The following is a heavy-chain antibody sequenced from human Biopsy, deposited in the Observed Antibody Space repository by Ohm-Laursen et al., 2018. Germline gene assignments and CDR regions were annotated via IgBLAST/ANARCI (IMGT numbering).Heavy chain of an antibody. D-gene: IGHD4-23*01. CDR2: ITHTDYT. CDR3: ERGSNEYGGLYFPH. Sequence: SDTLSLTCTVSGGSFTGHYCTWIRQPPGKGLEWIGNITHTDYTSYNSSLKSRVPISLDTSRKHFSLRLMSLAAADTAVYYGERGSNEYGGLYFPHWGQGTLVTVSS. J-gene: IGHJ1*01. V-gene: IGHV4-59*11. CDR1: GGSFTGHY.